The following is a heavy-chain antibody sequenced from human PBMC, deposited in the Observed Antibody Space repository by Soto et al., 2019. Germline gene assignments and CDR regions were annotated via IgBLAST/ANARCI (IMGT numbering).Heavy chain of an antibody. CDR1: GYTFTSYA. CDR3: ARMHYYGSGSYYSRDWFDP. Sequence: ASVKVSCKASGYTFTSYAMNWVRQAPGQRLEWMGWINAGNGNTKYSQKFQGRVTITRDTSASTAYMELSSLRYEDTAVYYCARMHYYGSGSYYSRDWFDPWGQGTLVTVSS. J-gene: IGHJ5*02. V-gene: IGHV1-3*01. D-gene: IGHD3-10*01. CDR2: INAGNGNT.